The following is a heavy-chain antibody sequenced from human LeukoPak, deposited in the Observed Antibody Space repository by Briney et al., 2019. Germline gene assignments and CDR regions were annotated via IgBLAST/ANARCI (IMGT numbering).Heavy chain of an antibody. J-gene: IGHJ6*04. Sequence: PGGSLRLTCAASGFTFSSYSMNWVRQAPGKGLEWVSSISSTSTYIYYADSVKGRFTISRDNAKNSLYLQMNSLRAEDTAVYYCACLVGATQDVWGKGTTVIVPS. D-gene: IGHD1-26*01. V-gene: IGHV3-21*01. CDR3: ACLVGATQDV. CDR2: ISSTSTYI. CDR1: GFTFSSYS.